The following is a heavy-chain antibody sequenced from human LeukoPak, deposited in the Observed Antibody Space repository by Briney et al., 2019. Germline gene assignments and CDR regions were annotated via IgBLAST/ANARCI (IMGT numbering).Heavy chain of an antibody. V-gene: IGHV3-9*01. CDR3: AKTGSRCTNGACSNWFDP. J-gene: IGHJ5*02. Sequence: GGSLRLSCAASGFTFDDYAMHWVRQAPGKGLEWVSGISWNSGSIGYADSVKGRFTISRDNAKNSLYLQMNSLRAEDTALYYCAKTGSRCTNGACSNWFDPWGQGTLVTVSS. CDR2: ISWNSGSI. D-gene: IGHD2-8*01. CDR1: GFTFDDYA.